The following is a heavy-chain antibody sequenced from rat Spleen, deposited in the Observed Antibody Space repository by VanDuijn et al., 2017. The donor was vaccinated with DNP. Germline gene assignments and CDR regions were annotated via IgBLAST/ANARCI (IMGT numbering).Heavy chain of an antibody. Sequence: QVQLRESGPALVQPSQTLSLTCTASGFSLNIFHVHWVRQPPAKGLEWMGRMRYNGDTSYNSALKSRLSISRDTPKNQVFLKMNSLQTDDTGTYYCTRDNNYYAMDAWGQGTSVTVSS. V-gene: IGHV2-63*01. CDR3: TRDNNYYAMDA. D-gene: IGHD1-10*01. J-gene: IGHJ4*01. CDR1: GFSLNIFH. CDR2: MRYNGDT.